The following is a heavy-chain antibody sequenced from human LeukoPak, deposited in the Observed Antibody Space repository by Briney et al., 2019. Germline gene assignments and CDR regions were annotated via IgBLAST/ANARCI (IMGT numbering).Heavy chain of an antibody. CDR1: GFAFSSYA. Sequence: GGSLRLSCAASGFAFSSYAMTWVRQGPGKGLEWVSSITISGLSTYYADSVKGRFTISRDNSKKPLYLQMNSLRPEDTAVYFCAKGQFTPYYYMAVWGKGTTVTVSS. J-gene: IGHJ6*03. V-gene: IGHV3-23*01. D-gene: IGHD5-24*01. CDR2: ITISGLST. CDR3: AKGQFTPYYYMAV.